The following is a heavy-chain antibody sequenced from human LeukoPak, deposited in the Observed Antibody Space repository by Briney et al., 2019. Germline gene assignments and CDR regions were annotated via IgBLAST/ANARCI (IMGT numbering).Heavy chain of an antibody. CDR3: ASYKRRDSSGYYCDAFDI. CDR2: IYYSGST. D-gene: IGHD3-22*01. V-gene: IGHV4-39*01. Sequence: PSETLSLTCTVSGGSISSSSYSWGWIRQPPGKGLEWIGSIYYSGSTYYTPSLKSRVTISVETSKNQFPLKLSSVTAADAAVYYCASYKRRDSSGYYCDAFDIWGQGTMVTVSS. J-gene: IGHJ3*02. CDR1: GGSISSSSYS.